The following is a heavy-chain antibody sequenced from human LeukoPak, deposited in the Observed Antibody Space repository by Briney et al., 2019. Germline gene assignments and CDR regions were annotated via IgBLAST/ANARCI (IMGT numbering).Heavy chain of an antibody. CDR2: ISSDGGTT. CDR3: VKDRYVDY. J-gene: IGHJ4*02. CDR1: GFTIGAYA. Sequence: PGGSLRLSCSVSGFTIGAYAMHWVRQAPGKGLQYVSSISSDGGTTYYADSVKGRFTISRDNSKNTLHLQMSSLRSEDTAVYYCVKDRYVDYWGQGTLVTASS. V-gene: IGHV3-64D*06. D-gene: IGHD2-2*01.